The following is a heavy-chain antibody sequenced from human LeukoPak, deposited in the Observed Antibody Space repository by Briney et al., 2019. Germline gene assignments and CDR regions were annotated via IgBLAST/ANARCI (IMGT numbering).Heavy chain of an antibody. CDR1: GFTFSDFG. CDR2: ISYDGAYT. D-gene: IGHD3-16*01. J-gene: IGHJ5*02. V-gene: IGHV3-30*18. CDR3: AKEVHDHIWGRSHVNNFDP. Sequence: GGSLRLSCEVSGFTFSDFGMHWVRQAPGKGLEWLAIISYDGAYTHTPKSLKGRFTISRDNANNPLSLQMTSLRPEDTAVYYCAKEVHDHIWGRSHVNNFDPWGQGTLVTVSS.